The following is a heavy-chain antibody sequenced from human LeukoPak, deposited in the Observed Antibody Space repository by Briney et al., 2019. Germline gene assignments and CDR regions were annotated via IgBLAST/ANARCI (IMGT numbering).Heavy chain of an antibody. CDR2: INPNSGGT. CDR1: GYTFTGYY. D-gene: IGHD4-23*01. V-gene: IGHV1-2*02. CDR3: ARGGETTVVTPWGGY. J-gene: IGHJ4*02. Sequence: ASVKVSCKASGYTFTGYYMHWVRQAPGQGLEWMGWINPNSGGTNYAQKFQGRVTTTRDTSISTAYMELSSLRSDDTAVYYCARGGETTVVTPWGGYWGQGTLVTVSS.